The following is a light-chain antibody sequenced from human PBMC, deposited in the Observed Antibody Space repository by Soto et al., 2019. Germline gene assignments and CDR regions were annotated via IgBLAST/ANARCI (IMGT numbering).Light chain of an antibody. CDR3: LPHNSYPTT. Sequence: DIQMTQSPSSLSASVGDRVTITCRASQGIRDALGWYQQKPGKAPKRLIYAASSVQSGVPSRFRGSGSGTDFTLTSSSMQPEEFATYYCLPHNSYPTTFGQGTKVELK. CDR1: QGIRDA. CDR2: AAS. J-gene: IGKJ1*01. V-gene: IGKV1-17*01.